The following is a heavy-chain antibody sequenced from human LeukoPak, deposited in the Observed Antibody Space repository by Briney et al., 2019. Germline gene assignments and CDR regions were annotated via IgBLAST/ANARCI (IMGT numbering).Heavy chain of an antibody. V-gene: IGHV1-69*05. CDR3: ARDLSNTGWLVGWFDP. D-gene: IGHD6-19*01. CDR2: IIPIFGTA. J-gene: IGHJ5*02. Sequence: SVKVSCKASGGTFSSYAVSWVRQAPGQGLEWMGRIIPIFGTANYAQKFQGRVTITTDESTSTAYMELSSLRSEDTAVYYCARDLSNTGWLVGWFDPWGQGTLVTVSS. CDR1: GGTFSSYA.